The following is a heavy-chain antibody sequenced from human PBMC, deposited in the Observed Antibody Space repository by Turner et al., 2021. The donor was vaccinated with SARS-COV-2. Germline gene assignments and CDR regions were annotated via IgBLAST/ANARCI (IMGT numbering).Heavy chain of an antibody. J-gene: IGHJ6*02. CDR1: GFPFSSYG. CDR2: ISSSSSYI. V-gene: IGHV3-21*01. Sequence: VHLVASGGGGVQPGRSLRLSCAASGFPFSSYGRNWVRQAPGKGREWVSSISSSSSYIYYADSVKGRFTISRDNAKNSLYLQMNSLRAEDTAVYYCASIAAADPKYYHYYGMDVWGQGTTVTVSS. D-gene: IGHD6-13*01. CDR3: ASIAAADPKYYHYYGMDV.